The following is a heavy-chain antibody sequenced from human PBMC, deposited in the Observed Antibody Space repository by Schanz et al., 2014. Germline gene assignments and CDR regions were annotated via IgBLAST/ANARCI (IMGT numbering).Heavy chain of an antibody. D-gene: IGHD5-18*01. CDR3: ARDVYRSGRPFDL. Sequence: VQLVESGGGVVQPGRSLRLSCAASGFTFSSYGMHWVRQVPGKGLEWVAVVCYDGSKKYYADSVKGRFTISRDNAKNSVYLQMNTLRAEDTAIYFCARDVYRSGRPFDLWGQGTLVTVSS. CDR1: GFTFSSYG. J-gene: IGHJ5*02. V-gene: IGHV3-33*01. CDR2: VCYDGSKK.